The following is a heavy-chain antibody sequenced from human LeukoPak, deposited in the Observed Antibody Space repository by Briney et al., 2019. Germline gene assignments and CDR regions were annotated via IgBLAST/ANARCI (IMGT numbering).Heavy chain of an antibody. CDR3: AKDLDEQQAAFDY. D-gene: IGHD6-13*01. J-gene: IGHJ4*02. CDR2: ISGSGGST. V-gene: IGHV3-23*01. Sequence: GGSLRLSCAASGFTFSSYSMNWVRQAPGKGLEWVSAISGSGGSTYYADSVKGRFTISRDNSKNTLYLQMNSLRAEDTAVYYCAKDLDEQQAAFDYWGQGTLVTVSS. CDR1: GFTFSSYS.